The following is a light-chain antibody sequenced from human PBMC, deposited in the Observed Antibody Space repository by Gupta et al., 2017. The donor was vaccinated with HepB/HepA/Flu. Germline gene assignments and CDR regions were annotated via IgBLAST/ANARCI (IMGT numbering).Light chain of an antibody. J-gene: IGKJ4*01. Sequence: DIQLTKSPSFLSASIGDRVTITCRASQGINSYLGWYQQKPGKAPKFLIYDASTLQSGVPSRFSGSGSGTEFTLTISSLQPEDFATYYCQQLKSYPLTFGGGTKVEIK. V-gene: IGKV1-9*01. CDR1: QGINSY. CDR3: QQLKSYPLT. CDR2: DAS.